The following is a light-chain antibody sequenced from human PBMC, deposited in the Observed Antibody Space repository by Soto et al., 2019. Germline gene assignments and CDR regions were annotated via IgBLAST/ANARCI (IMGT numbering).Light chain of an antibody. CDR2: EVS. CDR3: SSYTTSHTLV. CDR1: SSVIGVSTF. V-gene: IGLV2-14*01. J-gene: IGLJ2*01. Sequence: QSVLTQPASVSESPGQSITISCTGTSSVIGVSTFVSWYQQHPGKAPELIIYEVSDRPSGVSHRFSGSKSGNTASLTISGLQAEDEADYYCSSYTTSHTLVFGGGTKLTVL.